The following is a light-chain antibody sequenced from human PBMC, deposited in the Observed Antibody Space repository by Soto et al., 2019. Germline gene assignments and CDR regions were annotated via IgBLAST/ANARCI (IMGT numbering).Light chain of an antibody. J-gene: IGKJ2*02. Sequence: EIVLTQSPATLSLSPGERATLSCRASQSVRSYLAWYQQKPGQAPRLLIYDASNRATGIPARFSGSGSGTDFTLTISSLEPEDFAVYYCQQRSNWPPRCTFGQGTKLEIK. CDR2: DAS. V-gene: IGKV3-11*01. CDR1: QSVRSY. CDR3: QQRSNWPPRCT.